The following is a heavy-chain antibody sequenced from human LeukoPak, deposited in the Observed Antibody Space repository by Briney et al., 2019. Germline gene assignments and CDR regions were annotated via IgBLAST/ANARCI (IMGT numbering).Heavy chain of an antibody. Sequence: PSETLSLTCAVYGGSFSGYYWSWIRQPPGKGLEWIGNIYYSGRTNYNPSLKSRVTISVDTSKNQFSLKLSSVTAADTAVYYCARRGSGWYQFGMDVWGQGTTVTVSS. CDR1: GGSFSGYY. V-gene: IGHV4-59*08. D-gene: IGHD6-19*01. CDR3: ARRGSGWYQFGMDV. CDR2: IYYSGRT. J-gene: IGHJ6*02.